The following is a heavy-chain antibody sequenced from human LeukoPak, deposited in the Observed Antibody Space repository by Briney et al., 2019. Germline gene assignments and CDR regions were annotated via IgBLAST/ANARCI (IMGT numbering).Heavy chain of an antibody. V-gene: IGHV4-39*01. CDR1: GGSISSSSYY. CDR3: ARLSPRVLTDY. D-gene: IGHD2-8*02. Sequence: SETLSLTCTVSGGSISSSSYYWGWIRQPPGKGLEWIGSIYYSGSTYYNPSLKSRVTISVDTSKNQVSLKLSSVTAADTAVYYCARLSPRVLTDYWGQRTLVTVSS. J-gene: IGHJ4*02. CDR2: IYYSGST.